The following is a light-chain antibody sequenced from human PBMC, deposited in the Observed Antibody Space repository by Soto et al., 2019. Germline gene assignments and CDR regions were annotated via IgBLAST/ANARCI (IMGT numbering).Light chain of an antibody. J-gene: IGKJ1*01. Sequence: EIVMTQSPATLSVSPGERATLSCRASQSVGSNLAWYQQKPGQAPRRLICGASTRATGIPARFSGSGSGTEFTLTISSLQSEDFAIYFCQQYNNWPPDRTFGQGTKVEIK. CDR1: QSVGSN. CDR3: QQYNNWPPDRT. V-gene: IGKV3-15*01. CDR2: GAS.